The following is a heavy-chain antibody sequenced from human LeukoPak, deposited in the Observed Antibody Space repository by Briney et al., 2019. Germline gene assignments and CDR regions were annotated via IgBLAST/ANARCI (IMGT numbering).Heavy chain of an antibody. CDR2: IYYSGST. V-gene: IGHV4-39*01. Sequence: SETLSLTCTVSGGSISSSSYYWGWIRQPPGKGLERIGSIYYSGSTYYNPSLKSRVTISVDTSKNQFSLKLSSVTAADTAVYYCARHDWDGSGSYSVYFDYWGQGTLVTVSS. D-gene: IGHD3-10*01. J-gene: IGHJ4*02. CDR1: GGSISSSSYY. CDR3: ARHDWDGSGSYSVYFDY.